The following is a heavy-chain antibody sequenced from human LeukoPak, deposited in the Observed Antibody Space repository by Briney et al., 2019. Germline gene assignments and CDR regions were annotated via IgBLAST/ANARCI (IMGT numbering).Heavy chain of an antibody. CDR1: GYTFTGYY. Sequence: ASVKVSCKASGYTFTGYYMHWVRQAPGQGLEWMGWINPNSGGTNYAQKFQGRVTMTRDTSISTAYMELSRLRSDDTAVYYCAPAGYSSSWYQSYYFDYWGQGTLVTVSS. J-gene: IGHJ4*02. CDR2: INPNSGGT. D-gene: IGHD6-13*01. CDR3: APAGYSSSWYQSYYFDY. V-gene: IGHV1-2*02.